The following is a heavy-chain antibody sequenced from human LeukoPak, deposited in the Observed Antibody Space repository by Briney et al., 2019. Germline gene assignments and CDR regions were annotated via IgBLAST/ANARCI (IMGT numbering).Heavy chain of an antibody. CDR1: GLTFSSYG. CDR2: ISYDGVNK. J-gene: IGHJ5*02. CDR3: ARDLSSAYVWPPYNWFDP. Sequence: PGGTLRLSCAAAGLTFSSYGMHWVRQTPGKGLEWVAAISYDGVNKFYADSVKGRFTISRDQSKNTVYLQMNSLRAEDTAVYYCARDLSSAYVWPPYNWFDPWGQGTLVTVSS. V-gene: IGHV3-30*03. D-gene: IGHD3-22*01.